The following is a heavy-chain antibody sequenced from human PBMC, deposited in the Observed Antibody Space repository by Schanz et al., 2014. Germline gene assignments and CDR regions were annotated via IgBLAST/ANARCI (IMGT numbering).Heavy chain of an antibody. Sequence: EVQLVESGGGLVQPGGSLRLSCGGSGFTFSKYWMSWVRQAPGKGLEWVANIKQDGSEKYYVDAVKGRFTISRDNAKNSMKLHMKSLRGEDTAVYYCARGNYYGSGSCASWGQGTLVTVSS. CDR3: ARGNYYGSGSCAS. J-gene: IGHJ4*02. CDR2: IKQDGSEK. CDR1: GFTFSKYW. D-gene: IGHD3-10*01. V-gene: IGHV3-7*04.